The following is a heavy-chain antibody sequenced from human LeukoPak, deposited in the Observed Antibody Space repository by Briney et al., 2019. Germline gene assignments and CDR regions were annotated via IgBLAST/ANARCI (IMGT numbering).Heavy chain of an antibody. Sequence: GASVKVSCKASGYTFTSHDIIWVRQATGQGLERKGWMDPKSGKAGYEQKFQGRVTMTRDTSISTAYMELSRLRSDDTAVYYCARVGYSGYDNSYFDDYWGQGTLVTVSS. CDR3: ARVGYSGYDNSYFDDY. J-gene: IGHJ4*02. CDR1: GYTFTSHD. CDR2: MDPKSGKA. D-gene: IGHD5-12*01. V-gene: IGHV1-8*01.